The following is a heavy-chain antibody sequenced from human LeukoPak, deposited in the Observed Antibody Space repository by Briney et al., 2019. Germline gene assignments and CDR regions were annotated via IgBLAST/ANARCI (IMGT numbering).Heavy chain of an antibody. Sequence: SETLSLTCTVSGGSISGSSYYWGWIRQPPGKGLEWIGNIFYSGSTYYNPSLKSRVTMSVDTSKNQFSLKLSSVTAADTAVYHCARVSGYGFDYWGQGTLVTVSS. CDR1: GGSISGSSYY. D-gene: IGHD5-12*01. CDR2: IFYSGST. J-gene: IGHJ4*02. CDR3: ARVSGYGFDY. V-gene: IGHV4-39*01.